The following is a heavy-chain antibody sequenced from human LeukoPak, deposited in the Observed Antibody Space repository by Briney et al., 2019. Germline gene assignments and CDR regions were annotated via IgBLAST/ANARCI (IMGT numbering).Heavy chain of an antibody. J-gene: IGHJ6*02. CDR3: ARHPVGPGGLDV. CDR2: ASYSGAA. V-gene: IGHV4-59*08. CDR1: RGSVKTYS. Sequence: SETLSLTCTVSRGSVKTYSWSWVRQPPGKGLEWIGYASYSGAANYNPSLKSRVTISVDTSKNQFSLKLSSVTAADTAVYYCARHPVGPGGLDVWGQGTTVTVSS.